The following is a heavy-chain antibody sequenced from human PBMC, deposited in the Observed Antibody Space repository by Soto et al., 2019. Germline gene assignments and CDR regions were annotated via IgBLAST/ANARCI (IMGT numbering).Heavy chain of an antibody. J-gene: IGHJ4*02. CDR2: IYWDDDK. CDR3: AHSVVAGLGYYLDY. V-gene: IGHV2-5*02. D-gene: IGHD6-19*01. CDR1: GFSLSSTRVA. Sequence: QITLKESGPTLVKPTQTLTLTCTFSGFSLSSTRVAVGWIRQPPGKALEWLALIYWDDDKRYSPFLKSRLTITKDTSKNQVVLTKTNMDPVDTATYYCAHSVVAGLGYYLDYWGQGTLVTVSS.